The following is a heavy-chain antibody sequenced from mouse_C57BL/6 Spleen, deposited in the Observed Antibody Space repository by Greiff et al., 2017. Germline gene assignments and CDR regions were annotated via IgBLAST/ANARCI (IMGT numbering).Heavy chain of an antibody. CDR2: IDPSDSYT. CDR1: GYTFTSYW. Sequence: QVQLKQPGAELVKPGASVKLSCKASGYTFTSYWMQWVKQRPGQGLEWIGEIDPSDSYTNYNQKFKGKATLTVDTSSSTAYMQLSSLTSEDSAVYYCARSDYDPDYWGQGTTLTVSS. D-gene: IGHD2-4*01. V-gene: IGHV1-50*01. J-gene: IGHJ2*01. CDR3: ARSDYDPDY.